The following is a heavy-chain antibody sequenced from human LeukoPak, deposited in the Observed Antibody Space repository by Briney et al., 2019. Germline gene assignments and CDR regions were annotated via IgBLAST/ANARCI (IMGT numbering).Heavy chain of an antibody. V-gene: IGHV3-20*04. J-gene: IGHJ6*03. CDR1: GFTFDDYG. Sequence: GGSLRLSCAASGFTFDDYGMSWVRHAPGKGLEWVSGINWNGGSTGYADSVKGRFTISRDNSKNTLYLQMNSLRAEDTAVYYCAKIGYCSSTSCYEGYYYYYMDVWGKGTTVTISS. D-gene: IGHD2-2*01. CDR3: AKIGYCSSTSCYEGYYYYYMDV. CDR2: INWNGGST.